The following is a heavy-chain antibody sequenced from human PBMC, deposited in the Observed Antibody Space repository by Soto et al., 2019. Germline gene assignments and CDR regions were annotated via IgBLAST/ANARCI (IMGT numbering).Heavy chain of an antibody. J-gene: IGHJ5*02. CDR1: GGTFSSYA. CDR2: IIPMFGTA. CDR3: ARRNSGVNYNRFEP. V-gene: IGHV1-69*13. D-gene: IGHD4-17*01. Sequence: SVKVSCKASGGTFSSYAISGVRQAPGQGLEWMGGIIPMFGTANYAQKFQGRVTITADESTITAYMELSSLRSEDTAVYYCARRNSGVNYNRFEPWGEGTLVTVSS.